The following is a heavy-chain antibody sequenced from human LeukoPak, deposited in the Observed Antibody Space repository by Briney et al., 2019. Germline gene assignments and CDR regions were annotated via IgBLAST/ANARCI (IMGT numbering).Heavy chain of an antibody. CDR2: INAYNGNT. CDR1: GYTFSSYG. D-gene: IGHD2-2*01. Sequence: ASVKVSCKASGYTFSSYGISWVRQAPGQGLEWMGWINAYNGNTNYAQMLQGRVTMTTDTSTTTAYMELRSLRSDDTAVYYCARWPEGCSGTSCYEGSWFDPWGQGTLVTVSS. CDR3: ARWPEGCSGTSCYEGSWFDP. V-gene: IGHV1-18*01. J-gene: IGHJ5*02.